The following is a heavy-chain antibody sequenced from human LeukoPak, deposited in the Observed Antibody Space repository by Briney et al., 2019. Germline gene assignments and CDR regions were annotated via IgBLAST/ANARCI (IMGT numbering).Heavy chain of an antibody. CDR3: ARDRALVSMVRGVMGYFYYYMDV. CDR1: GFTFSSYS. J-gene: IGHJ6*03. V-gene: IGHV3-21*01. D-gene: IGHD3-10*01. CDR2: ISSSSSYI. Sequence: GGSLRLSCAASGFTFSSYSMNWVGQAPGKGLEWVSSISSSSSYIYYADSVKGRFTISRDNAKNSLYLQMNSLRAEDTAVYYCARDRALVSMVRGVMGYFYYYMDVWGKGTTVTISS.